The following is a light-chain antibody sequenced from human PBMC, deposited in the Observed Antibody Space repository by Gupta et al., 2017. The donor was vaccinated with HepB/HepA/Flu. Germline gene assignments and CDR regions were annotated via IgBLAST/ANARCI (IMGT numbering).Light chain of an antibody. CDR2: AAS. Sequence: DIQLTQSPSFLSASVGDRVTITCRASQGISTYLAWYQHKPGKPPKLLIYAASTLQSGVPARFSGSGAGTEFTLSISSLQPEDFATYCCQQLHSYPFTFGGGTKVEIK. J-gene: IGKJ4*01. V-gene: IGKV1-9*01. CDR3: QQLHSYPFT. CDR1: QGISTY.